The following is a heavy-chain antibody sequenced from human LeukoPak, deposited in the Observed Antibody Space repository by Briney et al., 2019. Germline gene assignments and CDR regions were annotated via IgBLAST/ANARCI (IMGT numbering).Heavy chain of an antibody. V-gene: IGHV4-38-2*01. Sequence: PSETLSLTCAVSGYSISSGYYWGWIRQPPGKGLEWIGSIYHSGSTYYNPSLKSRVTISVDTSKNQFSLKLSSVTAADTAVYYCARVEGYDILTGYFSFWGQGTMVTVSS. D-gene: IGHD3-9*01. CDR1: GYSISSGYY. J-gene: IGHJ3*01. CDR2: IYHSGST. CDR3: ARVEGYDILTGYFSF.